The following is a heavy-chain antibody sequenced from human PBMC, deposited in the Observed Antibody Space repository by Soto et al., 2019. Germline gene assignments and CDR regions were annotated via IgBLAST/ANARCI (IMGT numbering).Heavy chain of an antibody. CDR1: GFTVSSNY. Sequence: GGSLRLSCAASGFTVSSNYMSWVRQAPGKGLEWVSVIYSGGSTYYADSVKGRFTISRHNSKNTLYLQMNSLRAEDTAVYYCARGGIAVAGIYAFDIWGQGTMVTVSS. D-gene: IGHD6-19*01. CDR2: IYSGGST. CDR3: ARGGIAVAGIYAFDI. V-gene: IGHV3-53*04. J-gene: IGHJ3*02.